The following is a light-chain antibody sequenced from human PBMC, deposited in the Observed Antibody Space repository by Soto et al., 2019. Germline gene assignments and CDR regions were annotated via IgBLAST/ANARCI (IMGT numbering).Light chain of an antibody. V-gene: IGKV2-28*01. CDR3: MQALQSPRT. CDR2: LGS. J-gene: IGKJ1*01. Sequence: EIVMTQSPLSLPVTPGEPASISCRSSQSLLHSNGYNYLDWYLQKPGQSPQLLIYLGSNRSSGVPDRFSGSGSGTDLTLKISRVEAEDVGVYYCMQALQSPRTVGQGTKVDSK. CDR1: QSLLHSNGYNY.